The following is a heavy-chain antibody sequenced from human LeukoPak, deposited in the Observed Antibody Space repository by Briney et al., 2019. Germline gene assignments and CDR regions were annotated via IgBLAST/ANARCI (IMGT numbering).Heavy chain of an antibody. CDR2: ISGSSSDT. J-gene: IGHJ4*02. D-gene: IGHD1/OR15-1a*01. CDR3: ARSPPGTIDY. V-gene: IGHV3-11*06. Sequence: SLRLSCAAPGFTFSDYYMSWIRQAPGKGLEWVSYISGSSSDTKYADSVKGRVTISRDNAKNSLWLQMKSLRAEDTAVYYCARSPPGTIDYWGQGTLVTVSA. CDR1: GFTFSDYY.